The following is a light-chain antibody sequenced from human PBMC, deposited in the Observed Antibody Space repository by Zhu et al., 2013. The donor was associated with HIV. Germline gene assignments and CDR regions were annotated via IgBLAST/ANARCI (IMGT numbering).Light chain of an antibody. CDR2: DVS. CDR3: QQFNGYSAT. J-gene: IGKJ3*01. CDR1: QDISSA. Sequence: AIQLTQSPSSQSASVGDRATITCRASQDISSALAWYQQKPGRPPKLLIYDVSRLENGVPSRFSGGGSGADFTLTISSLQPEDFATYYCQQFNGYSATFGPGTKVN. V-gene: IGKV1-13*02.